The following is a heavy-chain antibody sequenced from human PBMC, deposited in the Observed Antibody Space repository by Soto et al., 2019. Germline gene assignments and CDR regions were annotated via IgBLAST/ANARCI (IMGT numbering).Heavy chain of an antibody. D-gene: IGHD2-15*01. Sequence: SLRLSCAASGFTFDDYAMHWVRQAPGKGLEWVSGISWNSGSIGYADSVKGRFTISRDNAKNSLYLQMNSLRAEDTALYYCAKDSCSGGSCYSGGYDAFDIWGQGTMVPVSS. CDR2: ISWNSGSI. CDR1: GFTFDDYA. J-gene: IGHJ3*02. V-gene: IGHV3-9*01. CDR3: AKDSCSGGSCYSGGYDAFDI.